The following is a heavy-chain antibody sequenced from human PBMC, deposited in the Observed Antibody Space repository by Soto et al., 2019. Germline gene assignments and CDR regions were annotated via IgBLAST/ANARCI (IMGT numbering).Heavy chain of an antibody. CDR1: GYTFTSYY. CDR2: INPSGGST. V-gene: IGHV1-46*01. CDR3: ARVPPTYDYVWGSHQAFGMDV. J-gene: IGHJ6*02. D-gene: IGHD3-16*01. Sequence: ASVKVSCKASGYTFTSYYMHWVRQAPGQGLEWMGKINPSGGSTSYAQKFQGRVTMTRDTSTSTVYMELSSLRFEDTAVYYCARVPPTYDYVWGSHQAFGMDVWGQGTTVTVSS.